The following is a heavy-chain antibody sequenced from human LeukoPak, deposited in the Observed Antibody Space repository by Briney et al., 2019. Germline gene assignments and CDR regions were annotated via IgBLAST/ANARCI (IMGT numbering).Heavy chain of an antibody. Sequence: SETLSLTCDVSGVSINTCCYYWTWIRPPPGKGLEWIGYNDYSGSTRYNSSLRSRLTISLDSSKNQFSLRLTSVTAADTAVYYCARGRSYGLDFDSWGPGTLVIVSS. CDR1: GVSINTCCYY. V-gene: IGHV4-61*01. J-gene: IGHJ4*02. D-gene: IGHD5-18*01. CDR3: ARGRSYGLDFDS. CDR2: NDYSGST.